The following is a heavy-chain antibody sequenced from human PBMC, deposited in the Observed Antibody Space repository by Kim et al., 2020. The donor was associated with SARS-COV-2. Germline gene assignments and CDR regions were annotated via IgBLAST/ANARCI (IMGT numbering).Heavy chain of an antibody. CDR1: GYTFTSYY. CDR2: INPSGGST. D-gene: IGHD3-9*01. Sequence: ASVKVSCKASGYTFTSYYMHWVRQAPGQGLEWMGIINPSGGSTSYAQKFQGRVTMTRDTSTSTVYMELSSLRSEDTAVYYCASGSRGGEGFDWLLRPFDYLGQGTLVTVSS. J-gene: IGHJ4*02. CDR3: ASGSRGGEGFDWLLRPFDY. V-gene: IGHV1-46*01.